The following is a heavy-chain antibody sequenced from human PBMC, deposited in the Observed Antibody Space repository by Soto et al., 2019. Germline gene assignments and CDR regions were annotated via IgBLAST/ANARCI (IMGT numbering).Heavy chain of an antibody. V-gene: IGHV4-4*07. D-gene: IGHD6-19*01. CDR2: FYTNGGS. CDR1: GASINSYY. CDR3: ARRGGWYWFDP. J-gene: IGHJ5*02. Sequence: LSLTCTISGASINSYYWSWIRQPAGKGLEWLGRFYTNGGSKYNPSLKSRVTMSVDTSKNQISLRLTSVTAADTAVYYCARRGGWYWFDPWSPGTLVTVPQ.